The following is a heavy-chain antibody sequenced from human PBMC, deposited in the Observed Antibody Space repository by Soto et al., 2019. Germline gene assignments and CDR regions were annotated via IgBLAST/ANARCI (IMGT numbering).Heavy chain of an antibody. J-gene: IGHJ6*03. V-gene: IGHV1-69*08. D-gene: IGHD3-9*01. Sequence: QVQLVQSGAEVKKPGSSVKVSCKASGGTFSSYTISWVRQAPGQGLEWMGRIIPILGIANYAQKFQGRVTITADKSTSTAYMELSSLRSEDTAMYYCARDLTYYDILTGYNYYYMDVWGKGTTVTVSS. CDR3: ARDLTYYDILTGYNYYYMDV. CDR1: GGTFSSYT. CDR2: IIPILGIA.